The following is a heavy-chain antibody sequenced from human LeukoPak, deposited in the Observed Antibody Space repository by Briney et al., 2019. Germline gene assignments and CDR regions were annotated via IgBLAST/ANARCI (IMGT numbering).Heavy chain of an antibody. J-gene: IGHJ6*02. CDR2: INHSGST. D-gene: IGHD4-17*01. CDR3: AREDYGVLYGMDV. V-gene: IGHV4-34*01. Sequence: SEALSLTCAVYGGSFSGYYWSWIRQPPGKGLGWIGEINHSGSTNYNPSLKSRVTISVDTSKNQFSLKLSSVTAADTAVYYCAREDYGVLYGMDVWGQGTTVTVSS. CDR1: GGSFSGYY.